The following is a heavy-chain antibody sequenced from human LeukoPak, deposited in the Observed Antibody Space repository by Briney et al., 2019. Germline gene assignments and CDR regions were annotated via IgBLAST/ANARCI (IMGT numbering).Heavy chain of an antibody. J-gene: IGHJ5*02. V-gene: IGHV3-48*04. Sequence: PGGSLRLSCAASGFTFSSYSMNWVRQAPGKGLEWVSYISSSSSTIYYADSVKGRFTISRDNAKNSLYLQMNSLRAEDTAVYYCARGDSSGWFWFDPWGQGTLVTVSS. CDR1: GFTFSSYS. CDR3: ARGDSSGWFWFDP. CDR2: ISSSSSTI. D-gene: IGHD6-19*01.